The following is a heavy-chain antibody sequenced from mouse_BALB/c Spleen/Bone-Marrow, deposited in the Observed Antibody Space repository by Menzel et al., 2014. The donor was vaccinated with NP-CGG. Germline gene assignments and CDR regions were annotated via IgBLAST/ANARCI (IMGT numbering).Heavy chain of an antibody. J-gene: IGHJ2*01. CDR1: GYTFTNHH. Sequence: VQLKESGAELVRPGASVKISCKAFGYTFTNHHMNWVKRRPGQGLDWIGYINPFNDYTTYNQRFKGKATLTVDKSSSTAYMELSSLTSEDSAVYYCARSRGSLYYFDYWGQGTILTVSS. V-gene: IGHV1S45*01. D-gene: IGHD1-1*02. CDR3: ARSRGSLYYFDY. CDR2: INPFNDYT.